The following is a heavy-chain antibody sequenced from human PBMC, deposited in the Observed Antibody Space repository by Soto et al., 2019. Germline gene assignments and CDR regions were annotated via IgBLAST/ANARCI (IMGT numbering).Heavy chain of an antibody. V-gene: IGHV4-59*01. CDR3: ARESPTNWFDP. CDR1: GGSISNYY. Sequence: XXTLSLTFTVSGGSISNYYWNWIRQPPGKGLEWIGYIFYSGSTNYNPSLKGRVTISVDTSQNQLSLKLRPVTAADTAVYYCARESPTNWFDPWGQGSLVTVSS. J-gene: IGHJ5*02. CDR2: IFYSGST.